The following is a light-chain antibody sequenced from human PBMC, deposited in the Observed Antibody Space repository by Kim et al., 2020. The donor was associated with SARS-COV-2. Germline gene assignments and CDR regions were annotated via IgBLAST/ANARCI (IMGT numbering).Light chain of an antibody. V-gene: IGLV1-44*01. CDR2: SND. Sequence: QSVLTQPPSASGTPGQRVTISCSGSRSNIGSNVVNWYQQLPGTAPKLLIYSNDYRPSGVPDRFSGSKSGISASLDISGLQSEDEADYYCAAWDDSLNGSVFGGGTQLTVL. CDR1: RSNIGSNV. CDR3: AAWDDSLNGSV. J-gene: IGLJ3*02.